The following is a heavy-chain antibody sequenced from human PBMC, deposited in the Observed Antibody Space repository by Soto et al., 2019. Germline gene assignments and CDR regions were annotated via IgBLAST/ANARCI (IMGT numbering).Heavy chain of an antibody. D-gene: IGHD5-18*01. V-gene: IGHV3-9*01. CDR1: GFTFDDYA. Sequence: EVQLVESGGGLVQPGRSLRLSCAASGFTFDDYAMHWVRQAPGKGLEWGSGISWNSGIIDYADSVKGRFTISSDNAKNSLYLQMNSLRAEDTALYYCAKGYSYGVLEPLGYWGQGTLVTVSS. CDR3: AKGYSYGVLEPLGY. CDR2: ISWNSGII. J-gene: IGHJ4*02.